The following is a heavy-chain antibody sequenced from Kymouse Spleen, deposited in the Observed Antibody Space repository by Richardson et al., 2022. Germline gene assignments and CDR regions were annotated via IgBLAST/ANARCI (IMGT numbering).Heavy chain of an antibody. V-gene: IGHV3-15*01. J-gene: IGHJ6*02. CDR3: TTEGQQLDYYYYYGMDV. CDR2: IKSKTDGGTT. D-gene: IGHD6-13*01. Sequence: EVQLVESGGGLVKPGGSLRLSCAASGFTFSNAWMSWVRQAPGKGLEWVGRIKSKTDGGTTDYAAPVKGRFTISRDDSKNTLYLQMNSLKTEDTAVYYCTTEGQQLDYYYYYGMDVWGQGTTVTVSS. CDR1: GFTFSNAW.